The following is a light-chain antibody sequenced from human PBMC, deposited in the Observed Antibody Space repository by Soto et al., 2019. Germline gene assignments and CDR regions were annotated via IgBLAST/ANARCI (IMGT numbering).Light chain of an antibody. CDR1: QSVGTS. CDR2: GAS. CDR3: QQYDNLPPWT. V-gene: IGKV3-15*01. J-gene: IGKJ1*01. Sequence: EIVMTQSPATLSVSPGERATLSCKASQSVGTSLAWYQQKPGQAPRPFIYGASTRAAGVPARFSGGGSGTEFTLTISSLQSEDFAIYHCQQYDNLPPWTFGQGTKVEIK.